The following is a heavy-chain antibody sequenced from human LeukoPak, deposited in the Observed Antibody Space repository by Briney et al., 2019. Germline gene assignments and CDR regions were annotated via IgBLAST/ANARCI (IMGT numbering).Heavy chain of an antibody. D-gene: IGHD3-9*01. CDR2: IYYSGST. Sequence: PSETLSLTCTVSGGSISSYYWSWIRQPPGKGLEWIGYIYYSGSTNYNPSLKSRVTISVDTSKNQFSLKLSSVTAADTAVYYCARDRGYYDILTGYSLKGWFDPWGQGTLVTVSS. V-gene: IGHV4-59*01. J-gene: IGHJ5*02. CDR3: ARDRGYYDILTGYSLKGWFDP. CDR1: GGSISSYY.